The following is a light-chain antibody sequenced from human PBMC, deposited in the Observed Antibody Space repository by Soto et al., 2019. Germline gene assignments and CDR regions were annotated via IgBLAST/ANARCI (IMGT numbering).Light chain of an antibody. CDR2: STG. J-gene: IGLJ3*02. Sequence: QTVVPQEPSLTVSRGGTVTLTCASSTGAVTSGYYPNWFQQKPGQAPRALIYSTGNKHSWTPARFSGSLLGGKAALTLSGVQPEDEAEYYCLLYYGGSVVFGGGTKVTVL. CDR3: LLYYGGSVV. V-gene: IGLV7-43*01. CDR1: TGAVTSGYY.